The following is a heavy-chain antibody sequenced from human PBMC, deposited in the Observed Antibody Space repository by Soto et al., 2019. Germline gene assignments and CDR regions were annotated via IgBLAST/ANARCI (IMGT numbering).Heavy chain of an antibody. Sequence: SETLSLTCTVSGGSISSYYWSWIRQPPGKGLEWIGYIYYSGSTNYNPSLKSRVTISVDTSKNQFSLKRSSVTAADTAVYYCARDRKNWNYWGQGTLVTVSS. CDR2: IYYSGST. CDR3: ARDRKNWNY. J-gene: IGHJ4*02. V-gene: IGHV4-59*01. D-gene: IGHD1-1*01. CDR1: GGSISSYY.